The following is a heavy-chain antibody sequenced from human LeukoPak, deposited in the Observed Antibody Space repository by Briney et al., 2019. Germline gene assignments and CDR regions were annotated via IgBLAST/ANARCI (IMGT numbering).Heavy chain of an antibody. CDR2: ISGSGGSK. CDR3: AKLTSASGAYGVDV. V-gene: IGHV3-23*01. Sequence: GGSLRLSCAASGFTFSSYAMSWVRQAPGKGLEWVSTISGSGGSKHYADSVEGRFTISRDNSKDTVYLQMNSLRAEDTAIYYCAKLTSASGAYGVDVWGQGTTVTVSS. D-gene: IGHD3-10*01. J-gene: IGHJ6*02. CDR1: GFTFSSYA.